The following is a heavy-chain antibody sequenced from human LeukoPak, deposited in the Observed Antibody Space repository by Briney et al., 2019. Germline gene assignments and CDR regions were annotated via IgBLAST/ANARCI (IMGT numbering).Heavy chain of an antibody. CDR2: ISSNSSYI. CDR1: GFTFSSYS. Sequence: GGSLRLSCAASGFTFSSYSMNWARQAPGKGLEWVSSISSNSSYIYYADSVKGRFTIYRDNAKNSLYLQMNSLRAEDTAVYYCARSQWELPGDFDYWGQETRVSVS. J-gene: IGHJ4*02. CDR3: ARSQWELPGDFDY. D-gene: IGHD1-26*01. V-gene: IGHV3-21*01.